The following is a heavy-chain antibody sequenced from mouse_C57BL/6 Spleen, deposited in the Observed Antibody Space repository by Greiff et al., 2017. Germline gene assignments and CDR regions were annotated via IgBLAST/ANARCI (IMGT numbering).Heavy chain of an antibody. CDR1: GYTFTSYW. CDR3: ARGRDYFDY. Sequence: QVHLKQPGAELVMPGASVKLSCKASGYTFTSYWMHWVKQRPGQGLEWIGEIDPSDSYTNYNQKFKGKSTLTVDKSSSTAYMQLSSLTSEDSAVYYCARGRDYFDYWGQGTTLTVSS. J-gene: IGHJ2*01. CDR2: IDPSDSYT. V-gene: IGHV1-69*01.